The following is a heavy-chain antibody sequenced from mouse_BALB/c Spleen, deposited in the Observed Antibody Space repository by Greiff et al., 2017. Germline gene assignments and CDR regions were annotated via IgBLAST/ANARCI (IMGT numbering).Heavy chain of an antibody. Sequence: EVKLVESGPSLVKPSQTLSLTCSVTGDSITSGYWNWIRKFPGNKLEYMGYISYSGSTYYNPSLKSRISITRDTSKNQYYLQLNSVTTEDTATYYCASGTTVVAHWYFDVWGAGTTVTVSS. J-gene: IGHJ1*01. D-gene: IGHD1-1*01. CDR2: ISYSGST. V-gene: IGHV3-8*02. CDR1: GDSITSGY. CDR3: ASGTTVVAHWYFDV.